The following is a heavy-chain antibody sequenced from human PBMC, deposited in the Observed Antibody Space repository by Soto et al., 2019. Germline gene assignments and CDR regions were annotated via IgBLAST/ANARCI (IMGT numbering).Heavy chain of an antibody. CDR3: ARPVSDYGAFDI. V-gene: IGHV4-59*01. CDR1: GGSISSYY. Sequence: SETLSLTCTVSGGSISSYYWSWIRQPPGKGLEWIGYIYYSGSTNYNPSLKSRVTISVDTSKNQFSLKLSSVTAADTAVYYCARPVSDYGAFDIWGQGTMVTVSS. J-gene: IGHJ3*02. D-gene: IGHD4-17*01. CDR2: IYYSGST.